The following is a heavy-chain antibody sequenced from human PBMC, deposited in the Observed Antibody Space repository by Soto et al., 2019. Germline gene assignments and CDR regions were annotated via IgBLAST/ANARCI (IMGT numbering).Heavy chain of an antibody. CDR2: ISRDGSHK. D-gene: IGHD1-26*01. CDR1: GFTFRNYA. CDR3: ARSSNSAVAASFDF. Sequence: LRLSCAASGFTFRNYAIHWVRQAPGKGLEWVAVISRDGSHKYYLDSVKGRFTISRDNSKDTVNLLMNSLRDDDSAMYYCARSSNSAVAASFDFWGQGNLVTVSS. V-gene: IGHV3-30*04. J-gene: IGHJ4*02.